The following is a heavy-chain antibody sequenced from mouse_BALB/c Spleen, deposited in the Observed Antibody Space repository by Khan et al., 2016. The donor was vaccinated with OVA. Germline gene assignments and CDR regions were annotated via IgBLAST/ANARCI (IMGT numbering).Heavy chain of an antibody. CDR1: GFNIKDYY. CDR2: IDPENGNT. Sequence: EVQLQESGAELVRPGALVKLSCKASGFNIKDYYIHWVKQRPEQGLEWIGWIDPENGNTIYDPKFQGKANITADTSSNTAYLHFSSLTSEDTAVYYGARAGYSPWFAYWGQGTLVTVSA. J-gene: IGHJ3*01. V-gene: IGHV14-1*02. CDR3: ARAGYSPWFAY. D-gene: IGHD2-3*01.